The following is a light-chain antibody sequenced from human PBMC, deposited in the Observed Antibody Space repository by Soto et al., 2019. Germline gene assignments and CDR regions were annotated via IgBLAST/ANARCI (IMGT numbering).Light chain of an antibody. CDR1: SSDVGGYDF. V-gene: IGLV2-11*01. CDR3: CSYAGSNTFA. J-gene: IGLJ1*01. Sequence: QSALTQPPSVSGSPGQSVTVSCTGTSSDVGGYDFLSWYQQHPGKAPKLMIYEVSKRRSGVPDRFSGYKSGNTASLTVSGLQAEDEADYYCCSYAGSNTFAFGTGTKVT. CDR2: EVS.